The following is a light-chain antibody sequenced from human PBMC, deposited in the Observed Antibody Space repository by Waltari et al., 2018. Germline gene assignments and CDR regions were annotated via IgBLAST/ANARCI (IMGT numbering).Light chain of an antibody. V-gene: IGKV3-20*01. CDR1: QSVTRS. J-gene: IGKJ1*01. Sequence: EIVLTQSPGTLSLSPGERATLSCRASQSVTRSFAWYQQKPGQAPRLLIYGASSRATGIPDRFSGGGSGTDFSLTISRLEPEDFAMYYCQHYVSLPATFGQGTKVEIK. CDR3: QHYVSLPAT. CDR2: GAS.